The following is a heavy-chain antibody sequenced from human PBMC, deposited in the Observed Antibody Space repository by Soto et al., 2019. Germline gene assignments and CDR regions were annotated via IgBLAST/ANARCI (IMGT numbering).Heavy chain of an antibody. CDR3: ARGIYLKYGLDV. J-gene: IGHJ6*02. CDR1: EFTFNNYW. D-gene: IGHD3-16*02. CDR2: INTDGSTT. Sequence: EVQLVESGGGLVQPGGSLRLSCAASEFTFNNYWMHWVRQVPGKGLEWVSRINTDGSTTNYADSGMGRFTISRDNADNTVYLQMNSLRAEDTAVYYCARGIYLKYGLDVWGQGATVTVSS. V-gene: IGHV3-74*01.